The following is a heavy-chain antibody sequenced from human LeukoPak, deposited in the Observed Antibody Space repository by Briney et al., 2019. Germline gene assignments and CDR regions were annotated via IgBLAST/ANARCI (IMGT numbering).Heavy chain of an antibody. J-gene: IGHJ2*01. CDR1: GFTFSSYA. Sequence: GGSLRLSCAASGFTFSSYAMSWVRQAPGKGLEWVSAISGSGGSTYYADSVKGRFTISRDNSKNTLYLQMNSLRAEDTAVYYCAKGGGTHYYDSSGYYPEGSFDLWGRGTLSLSPQ. D-gene: IGHD3-22*01. CDR2: ISGSGGST. V-gene: IGHV3-23*01. CDR3: AKGGGTHYYDSSGYYPEGSFDL.